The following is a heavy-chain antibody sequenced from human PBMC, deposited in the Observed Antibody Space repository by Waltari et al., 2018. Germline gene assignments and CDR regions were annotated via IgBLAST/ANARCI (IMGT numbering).Heavy chain of an antibody. CDR1: GFTVSSTY. CDR2: IYSGGST. D-gene: IGHD6-13*01. J-gene: IGHJ2*01. Sequence: EVQLVESGGGLVQPGGSLRLSCAASGFTVSSTYMSWVRQAPGKGLEWVSVIYSGGSTYYADSVKGRFTISRHNSKNTLYLQMNSLRAEDTAVYYCAREGATAAGNGDWYFDLWGRGTLVTVSS. CDR3: AREGATAAGNGDWYFDL. V-gene: IGHV3-53*04.